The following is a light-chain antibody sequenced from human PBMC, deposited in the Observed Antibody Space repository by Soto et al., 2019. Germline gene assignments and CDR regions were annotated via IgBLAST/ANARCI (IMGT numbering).Light chain of an antibody. Sequence: DIQMTQSPSTLSASLGDRVTITCRASQSISTWLAWYQQKPGKAPKLLIYDASSLQSGDPSRFSGSGSGTEFTLTISSLQPDDFATYYCQQYNSYPPYTFGQGTKLEIK. J-gene: IGKJ2*01. V-gene: IGKV1-5*01. CDR1: QSISTW. CDR2: DAS. CDR3: QQYNSYPPYT.